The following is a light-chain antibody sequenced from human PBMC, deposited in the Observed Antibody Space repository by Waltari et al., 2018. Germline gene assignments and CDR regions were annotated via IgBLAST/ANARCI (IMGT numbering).Light chain of an antibody. V-gene: IGKV3-11*01. CDR2: DAS. CDR3: RHRTNWPPIT. Sequence: EVVLTQSPATLSFSPGERATLSCRASQSISNYLAWYQQQPGQAPRLLIYDASNRAPGVPARFIGSGSGTAFTLTISSLEAEDFAVYYCRHRTNWPPITFGQGTRVEIK. J-gene: IGKJ5*01. CDR1: QSISNY.